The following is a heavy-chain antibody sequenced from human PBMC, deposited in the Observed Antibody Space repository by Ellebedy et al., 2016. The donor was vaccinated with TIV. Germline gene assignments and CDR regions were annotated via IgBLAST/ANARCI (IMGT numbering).Heavy chain of an antibody. Sequence: SETLSLXXAVYGGSFSGYYWSWIRQPPGKGLEWIGEINHSGSTNYNPSLKSRVTISVDTSKNQFSLKLSSVTAADTAVYYCARGRGPMDVWGQGTTVTVSS. V-gene: IGHV4-34*01. CDR3: ARGRGPMDV. CDR1: GGSFSGYY. J-gene: IGHJ6*02. CDR2: INHSGST.